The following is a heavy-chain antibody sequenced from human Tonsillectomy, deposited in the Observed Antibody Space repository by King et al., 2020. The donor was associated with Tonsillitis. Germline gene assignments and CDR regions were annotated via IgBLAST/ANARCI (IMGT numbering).Heavy chain of an antibody. CDR1: GFTFSNYA. CDR2: ISGSGGST. CDR3: AKGYSYGDDDY. D-gene: IGHD5-18*01. V-gene: IGHV3-23*04. J-gene: IGHJ4*02. Sequence: QLVQSGGGLVQPGGSLRLSCAASGFTFSNYAMRWVRQAPGKGLEWVSSISGSGGSTYYADSVKGRFTISRDKSKNTLYLQMKSQRAEDTAVYYCAKGYSYGDDDYWGQGTLVTVSS.